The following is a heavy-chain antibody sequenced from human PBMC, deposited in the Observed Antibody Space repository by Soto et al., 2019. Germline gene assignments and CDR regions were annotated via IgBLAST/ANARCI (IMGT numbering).Heavy chain of an antibody. V-gene: IGHV1-3*01. D-gene: IGHD6-13*01. Sequence: ASVKVSCKASGYTFTSYAMHWVRQAPGQRLERMGWINAGNGNTKYSQKFQGRVTITRDTSASTAYMELSSLRSEDTAVYYCARPPRPVCPIAAAGVRDYWGQGTLVAVSS. CDR1: GYTFTSYA. CDR3: ARPPRPVCPIAAAGVRDY. CDR2: INAGNGNT. J-gene: IGHJ4*02.